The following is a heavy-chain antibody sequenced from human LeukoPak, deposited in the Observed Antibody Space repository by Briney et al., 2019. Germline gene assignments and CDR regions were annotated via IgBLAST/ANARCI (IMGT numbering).Heavy chain of an antibody. D-gene: IGHD3-16*01. CDR2: VYAGGDI. J-gene: IGHJ6*03. CDR3: AKDRVIGGVHMDV. Sequence: GGSLRLSCAASGFTVSNNYMSWVRQAPGKGLEWVSVVYAGGDIHYADSVKGRFTISRDNSKNTLYLQMNSLRAEDTAVYYCAKDRVIGGVHMDVWGKGTTVTVSS. V-gene: IGHV3-66*02. CDR1: GFTVSNNY.